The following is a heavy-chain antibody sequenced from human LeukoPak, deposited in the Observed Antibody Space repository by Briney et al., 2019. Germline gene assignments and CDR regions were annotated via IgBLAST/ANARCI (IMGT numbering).Heavy chain of an antibody. V-gene: IGHV1-2*02. D-gene: IGHD6-19*01. CDR2: INPNSGDT. J-gene: IGHJ4*02. Sequence: ASVKVSCKASGYTFTGYYMHWVRQAPGQGLEWMGWINPNSGDTNYAQKFQGRVTVTRDTSISTAYMELSWLRSDDTAVYYCARGVAYSSGWYGLDYWGQGTLVTVSS. CDR3: ARGVAYSSGWYGLDY. CDR1: GYTFTGYY.